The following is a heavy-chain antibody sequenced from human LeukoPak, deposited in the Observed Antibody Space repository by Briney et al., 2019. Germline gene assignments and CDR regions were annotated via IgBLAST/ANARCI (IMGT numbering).Heavy chain of an antibody. CDR1: GFTFSRYG. CDR2: ISYDGSNK. V-gene: IGHV3-30*04. J-gene: IGHJ4*02. D-gene: IGHD2-21*01. Sequence: GRSLRLSCAASGFTFSRYGMHWVRQAPGKGLEWVTAISYDGSNKYYADSVKGRVTISRDNSKNTLYLQMNSLRVEDTAVYFCAKVGSLGGDYFDYWGQGTLVTVSS. CDR3: AKVGSLGGDYFDY.